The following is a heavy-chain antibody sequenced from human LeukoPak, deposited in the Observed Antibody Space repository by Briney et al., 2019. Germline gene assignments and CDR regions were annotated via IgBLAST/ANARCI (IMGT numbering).Heavy chain of an antibody. CDR2: ISGSGGST. CDR3: ANGVLDIVGESYFDD. J-gene: IGHJ4*02. CDR1: GFTFSSYA. D-gene: IGHD1-26*01. Sequence: GGSLRLSCAAYGFTFSSYAMSWVRQAPGRGLEGVSAISGSGGSTYYAASVKGRFTISRDNSKNKLYLQMNSLRAEDTAVYYCANGVLDIVGESYFDDWGQGTLVTVSS. V-gene: IGHV3-23*01.